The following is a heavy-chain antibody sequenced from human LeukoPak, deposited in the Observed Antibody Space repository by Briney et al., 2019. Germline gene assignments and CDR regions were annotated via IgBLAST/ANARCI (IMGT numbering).Heavy chain of an antibody. CDR2: ISAYNGNT. Sequence: ASVNVSCKASGYTFTSYGISWVRQAPGQGLEWMGWISAYNGNTNYAQKLQGRVTMTTDTSTSTAYMELRSLRSDDTAVYYCARGSLDIVVVPAAMMGARDYYYYYMDVWGKGTTVTVSS. V-gene: IGHV1-18*01. J-gene: IGHJ6*03. D-gene: IGHD2-2*03. CDR3: ARGSLDIVVVPAAMMGARDYYYYYMDV. CDR1: GYTFTSYG.